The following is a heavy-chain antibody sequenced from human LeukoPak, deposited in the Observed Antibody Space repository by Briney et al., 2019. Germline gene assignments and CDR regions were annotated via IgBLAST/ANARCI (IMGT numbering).Heavy chain of an antibody. J-gene: IGHJ5*02. D-gene: IGHD1-1*01. V-gene: IGHV3-23*01. CDR2: ISGSGSNT. CDR1: GFTFINYA. CDR3: AKVFGTGTTPTDH. Sequence: GGSLRHTCAASGFTFINYARTWVRQAPGKGLECVSVISGSGSNTDYADSVKGRFTISRDNSKNTLSLQMNSLRAEDTALYYCAKVFGTGTTPTDHWGQGTLVTVSS.